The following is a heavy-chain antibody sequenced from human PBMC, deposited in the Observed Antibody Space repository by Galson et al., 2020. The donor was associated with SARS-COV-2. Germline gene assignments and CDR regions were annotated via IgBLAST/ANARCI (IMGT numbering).Heavy chain of an antibody. V-gene: IGHV3-21*01. CDR1: GFTFSSYS. D-gene: IGHD5-12*01. J-gene: IGHJ4*02. CDR2: ISSSSSYI. Sequence: GESLKISCAASGFTFSSYSMNWVRQAPGKGLAWVSSISSSSSYISYADSVKGRFTISRDNAKNSLYLQMNSLRAEDTAVYYCARDHPRVGYNLFDYWGQGTLVTVSS. CDR3: ARDHPRVGYNLFDY.